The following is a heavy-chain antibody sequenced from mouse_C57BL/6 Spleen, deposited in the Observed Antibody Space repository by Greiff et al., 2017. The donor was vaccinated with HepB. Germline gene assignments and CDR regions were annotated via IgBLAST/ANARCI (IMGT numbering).Heavy chain of an antibody. Sequence: QVQLQQPGTELVKPGASVKLSCKASGYTFTSYWMHLVKQRPGQGLEWIGNINPSNGGTNYNEKFKSKATLTVDKSSSTAYMQLSSLTSEDSAVYYCARHDYYGRGGTWFAYWGQGTLVTVSA. J-gene: IGHJ3*01. CDR1: GYTFTSYW. CDR2: INPSNGGT. V-gene: IGHV1-53*01. CDR3: ARHDYYGRGGTWFAY. D-gene: IGHD1-1*01.